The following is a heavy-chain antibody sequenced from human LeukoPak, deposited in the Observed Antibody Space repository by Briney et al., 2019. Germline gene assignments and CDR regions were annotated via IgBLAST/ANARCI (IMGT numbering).Heavy chain of an antibody. CDR3: ARGGAHDYGDRTRD. D-gene: IGHD4-17*01. V-gene: IGHV1-69*05. J-gene: IGHJ4*02. CDR1: GGTFISYA. CDR2: IIPIFGTA. Sequence: SVKVPCKASGGTFISYAISWVRQAPGQGLEWMGGIIPIFGTANYAQKFRGRVTITTDESTSTAYMELSSLRSEDTAVYYCARGGAHDYGDRTRDWGQGTLVTVSS.